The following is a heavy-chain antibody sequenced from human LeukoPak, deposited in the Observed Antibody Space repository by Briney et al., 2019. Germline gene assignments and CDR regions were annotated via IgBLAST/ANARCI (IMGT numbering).Heavy chain of an antibody. V-gene: IGHV3-23*01. CDR3: AKEGGVAARPRYFDY. Sequence: QPGGSLRLSCAASGFTFSSYVMSWIRQAPGKGLEWVSSIRGSGDSTYYADSVRGRFSISRDNSKSTLYLQMNSLRAEDTAVYYCAKEGGVAARPRYFDYWGQGTLVTVSS. CDR2: IRGSGDST. CDR1: GFTFSSYV. D-gene: IGHD6-6*01. J-gene: IGHJ4*02.